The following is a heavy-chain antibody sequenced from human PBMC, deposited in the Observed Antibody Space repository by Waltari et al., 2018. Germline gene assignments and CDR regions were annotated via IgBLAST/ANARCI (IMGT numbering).Heavy chain of an antibody. Sequence: QVQLVQSGAEVKKPGASVKVSCKASGYTFTGYYMHWVRQAPGQGLEWMGWINPNSGGTNYAQKFQGRVTMTRDTSISTAYMELSRLRSDDTAVYYCARDRIGLGITMIVVVGMDVWGKGTTVTVSS. CDR3: ARDRIGLGITMIVVVGMDV. CDR2: INPNSGGT. D-gene: IGHD3-22*01. J-gene: IGHJ6*03. V-gene: IGHV1-2*02. CDR1: GYTFTGYY.